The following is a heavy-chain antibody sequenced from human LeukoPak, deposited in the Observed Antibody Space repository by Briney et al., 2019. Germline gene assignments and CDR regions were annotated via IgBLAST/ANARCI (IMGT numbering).Heavy chain of an antibody. V-gene: IGHV1-69*13. CDR1: GYTFSSYA. CDR3: ARGGYEGYYDSSAPFDY. Sequence: SVKVSCKASGYTFSSYAISWVRQAPGQGLEWMGGIIPIFGTANYAQKFQGRVTITADESTSTAYMELSSLRSEDTAVYYCARGGYEGYYDSSAPFDYWGQGTLVTVSS. CDR2: IIPIFGTA. D-gene: IGHD3-22*01. J-gene: IGHJ4*02.